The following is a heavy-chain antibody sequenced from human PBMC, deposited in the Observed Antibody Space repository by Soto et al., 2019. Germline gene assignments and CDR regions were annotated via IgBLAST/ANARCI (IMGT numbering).Heavy chain of an antibody. J-gene: IGHJ6*02. Sequence: WLQNTHGQGLEWMGWISPYSGNTHYASKVQARLTVTTDTSTSTAYMDLGSLTSDDTAVYYCAMVDNYVTPTPQDVWGQGTTVTAP. D-gene: IGHD3-16*01. CDR3: AMVDNYVTPTPQDV. CDR2: ISPYSGNT. V-gene: IGHV1-18*01.